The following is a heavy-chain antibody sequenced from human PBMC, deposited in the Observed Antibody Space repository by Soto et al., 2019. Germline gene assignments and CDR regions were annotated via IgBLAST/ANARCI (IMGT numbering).Heavy chain of an antibody. CDR1: GFTFSNYA. V-gene: IGHV3-30-3*01. J-gene: IGHJ4*02. Sequence: QVQLVESGGGVVQPGRSLRLSCAASGFTFSNYAMQWVRQAPGKGLEWVAVISYDGSNKYYADSVKGRFTISRDNSKNTLYVQMNSLRPEDTAVYYCARVIRDFWSGYSNWGQGTLVTVSS. D-gene: IGHD3-3*01. CDR2: ISYDGSNK. CDR3: ARVIRDFWSGYSN.